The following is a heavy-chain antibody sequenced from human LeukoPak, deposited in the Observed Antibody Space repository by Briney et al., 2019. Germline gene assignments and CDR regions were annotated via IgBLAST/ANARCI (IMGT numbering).Heavy chain of an antibody. CDR3: ARAHITYDSSGYYYVDWFDP. CDR1: GFTFTSYW. CDR2: IKQDGSEK. J-gene: IGHJ5*02. V-gene: IGHV3-7*01. D-gene: IGHD3-22*01. Sequence: GGSLRLSCAASGFTFTSYWMSWVRQAPGKGLELGANIKQDGSEKYYVDSVKGRFTISRDNAKNSLYLQMNSLRAEDTAVYYCARAHITYDSSGYYYVDWFDPWGQGTLVTVSS.